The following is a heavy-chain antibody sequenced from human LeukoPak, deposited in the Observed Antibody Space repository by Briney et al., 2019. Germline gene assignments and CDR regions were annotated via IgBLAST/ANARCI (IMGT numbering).Heavy chain of an antibody. J-gene: IGHJ6*02. D-gene: IGHD6-13*01. CDR2: INHDGIEK. Sequence: GGSLRLSCAASGLTFSRYSFNWVRQAPGKGPEWVANINHDGIEKNYVDSVRGRFTISRDNTKSSLYLQMNSLRAEDTAVYYCTKDGAAGAPPEVMAVWGQGTTVTVSS. V-gene: IGHV3-7*01. CDR1: GLTFSRYS. CDR3: TKDGAAGAPPEVMAV.